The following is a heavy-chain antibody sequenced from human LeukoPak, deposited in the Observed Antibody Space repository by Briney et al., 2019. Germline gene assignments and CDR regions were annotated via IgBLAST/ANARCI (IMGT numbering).Heavy chain of an antibody. J-gene: IGHJ4*02. D-gene: IGHD2-2*01. CDR2: ISYDGSNK. V-gene: IGHV3-30-3*01. CDR3: ARPLGYCSSISCSILGY. CDR1: GFTFSSYA. Sequence: PGGSLRLSCSASGFTFSSYAMHWVRQAPGKGLEWVAVISYDGSNKYYADSVKGRFTISRDNSKNTLYVQMSSLRAEDTAVYYCARPLGYCSSISCSILGYWGQGTLVTVSS.